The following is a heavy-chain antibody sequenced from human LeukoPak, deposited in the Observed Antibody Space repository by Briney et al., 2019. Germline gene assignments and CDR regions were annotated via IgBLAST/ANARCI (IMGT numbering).Heavy chain of an antibody. V-gene: IGHV4-61*02. CDR1: GGSITSGSYY. J-gene: IGHJ4*02. D-gene: IGHD2-15*01. Sequence: SETLSLTCTVSGGSITSGSYYWSWIRQPAGKGLECIGRVYISGSTNYNPSLAGRATISIDASKNQFSLKLSSVTAADTAVYYCARQDGRPQDPFDYWGQGTLVTVSS. CDR3: ARQDGRPQDPFDY. CDR2: VYISGST.